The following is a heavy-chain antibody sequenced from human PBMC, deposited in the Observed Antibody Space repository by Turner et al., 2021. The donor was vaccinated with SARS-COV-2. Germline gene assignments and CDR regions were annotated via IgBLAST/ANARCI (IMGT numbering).Heavy chain of an antibody. Sequence: QVQLVQSGAEVKKPVASVKVSCKASGYTFTSYGISWVRQAPGQGLEWMGWSSSYNGNTNNEQNIQGRVTLTKEKYTSTAYMEVRSLRSDDTAIYYCARDWAGGYYFDFWGQGTLVTVTS. CDR3: ARDWAGGYYFDF. J-gene: IGHJ4*02. CDR1: GYTFTSYG. V-gene: IGHV1-18*01. CDR2: SSSYNGNT. D-gene: IGHD6-19*01.